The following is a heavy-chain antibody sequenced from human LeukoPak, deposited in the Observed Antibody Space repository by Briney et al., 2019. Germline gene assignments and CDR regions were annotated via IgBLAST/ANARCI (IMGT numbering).Heavy chain of an antibody. CDR1: GFTFSSYG. CDR3: AKDFCSSTSCYWFDP. J-gene: IGHJ5*02. V-gene: IGHV3-30*02. D-gene: IGHD2-2*01. CDR2: IRYDGSNK. Sequence: GGSLRLSRAASGFTFSSYGMHWVRQAPGKGLEWVAFIRYDGSNKYYADSVKGRFTISRDNSKNTLYLQMNSLRAEDTAVYYCAKDFCSSTSCYWFDPWGQGTLVTVSS.